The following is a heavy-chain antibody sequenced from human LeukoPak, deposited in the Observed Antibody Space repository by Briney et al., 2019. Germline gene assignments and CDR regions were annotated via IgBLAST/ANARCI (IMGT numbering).Heavy chain of an antibody. J-gene: IGHJ4*02. CDR1: GFPFSSFY. V-gene: IGHV3-21*01. CDR3: ARDRGSGWHTFDS. CDR2: ISSSTSYI. D-gene: IGHD6-19*01. Sequence: GGSLRLSCAASGFPFSSFYMSWVRQAPGKGLEWVSSISSSTSYIFYADSMRGRVTISRGNAKNSLYLQMNSLRVEDTAVYYCARDRGSGWHTFDSWGQGTLVTVSS.